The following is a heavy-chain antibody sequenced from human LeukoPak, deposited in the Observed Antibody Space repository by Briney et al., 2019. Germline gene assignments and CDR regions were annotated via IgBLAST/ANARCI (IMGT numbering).Heavy chain of an antibody. CDR3: ARETTVVTRGWFDP. J-gene: IGHJ5*02. D-gene: IGHD4-23*01. CDR1: GFTFSDYH. V-gene: IGHV3-11*05. Sequence: GGSLRLSCAASGFTFSDYHMSWIRQAPGKGLEWVSYISSSSSYTNYADSVKGRFTISRDNAKNSLYLQMNSLRAEDTAVYYCARETTVVTRGWFDPWGQGTLVTVSS. CDR2: ISSSSSYT.